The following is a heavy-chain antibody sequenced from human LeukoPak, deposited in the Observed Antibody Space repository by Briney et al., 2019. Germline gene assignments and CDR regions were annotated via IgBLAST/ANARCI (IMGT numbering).Heavy chain of an antibody. Sequence: SETLSLTCTVSGGSINNYYWSWIRQPPGKGLEWIAYIYSTGSAIYNPSLRSRVTISVDTSKNQFSLKLSSVTAADTAVYFCARRPLTHLSFDVWGQGTMVTVSS. CDR3: ARRPLTHLSFDV. D-gene: IGHD3-9*01. V-gene: IGHV4-59*01. CDR2: IYSTGSA. J-gene: IGHJ3*01. CDR1: GGSINNYY.